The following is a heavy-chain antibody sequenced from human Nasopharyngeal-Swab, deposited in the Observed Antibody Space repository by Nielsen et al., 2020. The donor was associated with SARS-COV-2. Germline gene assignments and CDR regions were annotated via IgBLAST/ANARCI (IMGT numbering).Heavy chain of an antibody. CDR2: IYYSGST. Sequence: WIRQPPGQGLEWIGYIYYSGSTYYNPSLKSRVTISVDTSKNQFSLKLSSVTAADTAVYYCARVFWGYCSSTSCSNYYYYYYMDVWGKGTTVTVSS. J-gene: IGHJ6*03. D-gene: IGHD2-2*01. V-gene: IGHV4-31*02. CDR3: ARVFWGYCSSTSCSNYYYYYYMDV.